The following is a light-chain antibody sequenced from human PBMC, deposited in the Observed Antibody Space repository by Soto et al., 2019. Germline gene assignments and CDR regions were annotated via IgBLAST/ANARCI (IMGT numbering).Light chain of an antibody. J-gene: IGLJ2*01. CDR2: EVT. Sequence: QSALAQPASVSGSPGQSITISCAGTTRDVGGYNYVSWYHQYPGKAPKLIIYEVTYRPSGVSNRFSGSKSGNTASLTISGLPADDEADYFGSSYSSSSALDVIFGGGTKLTVL. V-gene: IGLV2-14*01. CDR3: SSYSSSSALDVI. CDR1: TRDVGGYNY.